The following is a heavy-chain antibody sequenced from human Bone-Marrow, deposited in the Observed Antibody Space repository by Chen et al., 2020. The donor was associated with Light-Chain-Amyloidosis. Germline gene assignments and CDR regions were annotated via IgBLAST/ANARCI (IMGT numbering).Heavy chain of an antibody. J-gene: IGHJ3*02. D-gene: IGHD7-27*01. CDR1: GYSISSGYY. Sequence: QVQLQESGPGLVKPSETLSLTCAVSGYSISSGYYWGWIRQPPGKGLEWIGSIYHSGSTYYTPSLKSRVTISVDTSKNQFSLKLSSVTAADTAVYYCARDLNWGWTFGAFDIWGQGTMVTVSS. CDR3: ARDLNWGWTFGAFDI. CDR2: IYHSGST. V-gene: IGHV4-38-2*02.